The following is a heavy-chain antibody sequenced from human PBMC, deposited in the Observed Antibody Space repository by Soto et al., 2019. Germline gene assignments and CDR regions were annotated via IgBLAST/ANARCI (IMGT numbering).Heavy chain of an antibody. J-gene: IGHJ1*01. V-gene: IGHV4-59*01. CDR1: GGSISSYY. CDR3: ARVGPLLGYCSSTSCRPEYFQH. CDR2: IYYSGST. Sequence: SETLSLTCTVSGGSISSYYWSWIRQPPGKGLEWIGYIYYSGSTNYNPSLKSRVTISVDTSKNQFSLKLSSVTAADTAVYYCARVGPLLGYCSSTSCRPEYFQHWGQGTLVTVSS. D-gene: IGHD2-2*01.